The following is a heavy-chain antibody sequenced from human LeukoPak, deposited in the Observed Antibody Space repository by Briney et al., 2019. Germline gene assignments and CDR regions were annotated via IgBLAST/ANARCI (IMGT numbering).Heavy chain of an antibody. CDR2: INPDSGGT. J-gene: IGHJ2*01. CDR3: AREDVEMATISHWYFDL. V-gene: IGHV1-2*02. Sequence: ASVKVSCKTSGYTLTDYYIQWVRQAPGQGLEWMGWINPDSGGTKSAEKFQGRVTMTRDKSISTAFMELSRLRSDDTAVYYCAREDVEMATISHWYFDLWGRGTLVTVSS. D-gene: IGHD5-24*01. CDR1: GYTLTDYY.